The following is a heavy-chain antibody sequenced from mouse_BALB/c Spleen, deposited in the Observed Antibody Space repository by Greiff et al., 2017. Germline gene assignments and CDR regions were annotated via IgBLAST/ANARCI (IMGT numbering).Heavy chain of an antibody. D-gene: IGHD2-4*01. CDR1: GFSLTSYG. CDR3: ARSTMITTWFAY. J-gene: IGHJ3*01. V-gene: IGHV2-2*02. Sequence: VQLQQSGPGLVQPSQSLSITCTVSGFSLTSYGVHWVRQSPGQGLEWLGVIWSGGSTDYNAAFISRLSISKDNSKSQVFFKMNSLQANDTAIYYCARSTMITTWFAYWGQGTLVTVSA. CDR2: IWSGGST.